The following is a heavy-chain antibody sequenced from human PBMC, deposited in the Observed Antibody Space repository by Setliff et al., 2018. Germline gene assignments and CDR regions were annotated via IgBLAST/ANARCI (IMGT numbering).Heavy chain of an antibody. CDR1: GGTFSSYA. D-gene: IGHD2-15*01. Sequence: GASVKVSCKASGGTFSSYAISWVRQAPGQGLEWMGGIIPIFGTANYAQKFQGRVTMTTDTSTSTAYMELSSLRSDDTAVYYCTRGAKYCSGATCFSSWFDPWGQGTLVTVSS. CDR3: TRGAKYCSGATCFSSWFDP. V-gene: IGHV1-69*05. J-gene: IGHJ5*02. CDR2: IIPIFGTA.